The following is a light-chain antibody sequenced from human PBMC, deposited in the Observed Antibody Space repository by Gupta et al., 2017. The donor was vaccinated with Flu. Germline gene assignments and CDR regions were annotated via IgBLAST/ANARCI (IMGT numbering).Light chain of an antibody. J-gene: IGKJ5*01. Sequence: EIVMTQSPATLSVSPGERATLSCRASQSVSSNLAWYQQKPGQAPRLLIYGASTRATGIPARFSGSGSGTEFTLTISSLQSEDFAVYYCQQYNNWPRGGLTFGQGTRLEIK. CDR2: GAS. CDR1: QSVSSN. V-gene: IGKV3-15*01. CDR3: QQYNNWPRGGLT.